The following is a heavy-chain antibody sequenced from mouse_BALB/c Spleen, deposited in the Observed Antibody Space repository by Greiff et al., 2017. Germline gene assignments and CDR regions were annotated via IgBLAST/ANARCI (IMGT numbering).Heavy chain of an antibody. CDR2: IWGDGST. J-gene: IGHJ2*01. Sequence: VQGVESGPGLVAPSQSLSITCTVSGFSLTGYGVNWVRQPPGKGLEWLGMIWGDGSTDYNSALKSRLSISKDNSKSQVFLKMNSLQTDDTARYYCAREDYYGSLDYWGQGTTLTVSS. CDR1: GFSLTGYG. CDR3: AREDYYGSLDY. V-gene: IGHV2-6-7*01. D-gene: IGHD1-1*01.